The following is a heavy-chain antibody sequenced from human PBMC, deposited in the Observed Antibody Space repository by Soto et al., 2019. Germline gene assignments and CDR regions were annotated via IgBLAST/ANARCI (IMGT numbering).Heavy chain of an antibody. CDR2: IIPILGIA. Sequence: QVQLVQSGAEVKKPGSSVKVSCKASGGTFSSYTISWVRQAPGQGLEWMGRIIPILGIANYAQKFQGRVTITADKSTSTAYMELSSLRSEDTAVYYCVRDCGGDCSHYWYFDLWGRGTLVTVSS. CDR3: VRDCGGDCSHYWYFDL. J-gene: IGHJ2*01. D-gene: IGHD2-21*02. CDR1: GGTFSSYT. V-gene: IGHV1-69*08.